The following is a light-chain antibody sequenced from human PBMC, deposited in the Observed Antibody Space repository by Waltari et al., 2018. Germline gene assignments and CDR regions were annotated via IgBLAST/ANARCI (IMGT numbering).Light chain of an antibody. CDR2: SNN. V-gene: IGLV1-44*01. CDR1: SSNIGSTT. Sequence: QSVLPQPPSASGTPGQRVTIPCSGSSSNIGSTTVTLSQQLPGTAPKLLIYSNNQRPSVVPDRFSGSKSGTSASLAISGLQSEDEADYYCAAWDDSLNGHVVFGGGTKLTVL. CDR3: AAWDDSLNGHVV. J-gene: IGLJ2*01.